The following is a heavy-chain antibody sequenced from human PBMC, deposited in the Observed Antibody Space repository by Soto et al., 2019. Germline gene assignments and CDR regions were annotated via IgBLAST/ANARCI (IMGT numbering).Heavy chain of an antibody. CDR2: IYYSGST. D-gene: IGHD6-19*01. J-gene: IGHJ6*02. CDR1: GGSISSSSYY. V-gene: IGHV4-39*01. Sequence: SETLSLTCTVSGGSISSSSYYWGWIRQPPGKGLEWIGSIYYSGSTYYNPSLKSRVTISVDTSKNQFSLKLSSVTAADTAVYYCANMGTNLVAGNSYYYYYGMDVWGQGTTVTVSS. CDR3: ANMGTNLVAGNSYYYYYGMDV.